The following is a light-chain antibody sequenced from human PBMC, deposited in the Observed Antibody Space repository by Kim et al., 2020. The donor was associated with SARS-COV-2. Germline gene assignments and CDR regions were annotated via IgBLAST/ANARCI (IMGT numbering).Light chain of an antibody. V-gene: IGKV1-5*03. CDR3: QQYNSYPYT. J-gene: IGKJ2*01. Sequence: DIQMTQSPSTLSASVGDRVTITCRASQSISSWLAWYQQKPGKAPKLLIYKASSLESGVPARFSGSGSGTEFTLTISSLQPDDFATYYCQQYNSYPYTFGQGTKLEI. CDR2: KAS. CDR1: QSISSW.